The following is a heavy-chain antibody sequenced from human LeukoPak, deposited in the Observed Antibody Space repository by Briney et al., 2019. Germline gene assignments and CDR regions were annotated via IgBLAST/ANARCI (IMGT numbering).Heavy chain of an antibody. CDR2: INHSGST. D-gene: IGHD1-14*01. V-gene: IGHV4-34*01. CDR3: ATYKYEGWEIFDY. CDR1: GGSFSGYY. J-gene: IGHJ4*02. Sequence: KPSETLSLTCAVYGGSFSGYYWSWIRQPPGKGLEWIGEINHSGSTNYNPSLKSRVTISVDTSKNQFSLKLSSVTAADTAVCYCATYKYEGWEIFDYWGQGTLVTVSS.